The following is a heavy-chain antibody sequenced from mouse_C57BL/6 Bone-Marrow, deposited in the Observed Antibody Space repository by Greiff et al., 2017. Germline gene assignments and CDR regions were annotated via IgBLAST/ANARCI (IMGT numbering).Heavy chain of an antibody. J-gene: IGHJ4*01. Sequence: QVQLQQPGAELVKPGASVKMSCKASGYTFTSYWITWVKQRPGQGLEWIGDLYPGSGSTNYNEKFKSKATLTVDTSSSTAYMQLSSLTSEDSAVYYCARAYYYGSSSYAMDYWGQGTSVTVSS. CDR2: LYPGSGST. CDR3: ARAYYYGSSSYAMDY. V-gene: IGHV1-55*01. CDR1: GYTFTSYW. D-gene: IGHD1-1*01.